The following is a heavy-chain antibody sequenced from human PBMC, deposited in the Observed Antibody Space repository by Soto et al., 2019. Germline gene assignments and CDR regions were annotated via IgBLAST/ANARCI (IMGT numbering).Heavy chain of an antibody. CDR1: GYTFTIFS. CDR3: TRDAGIAVSGTPGDPEY. Sequence: QVQLVQSGAEVRKPGASVKVSCKASGYTFTIFSIHWVRQAPGQRLEWMGWINTANGNTRFSQNFQARVTLTRDTSTETAYMELSGLRSEDTAVYYCTRDAGIAVSGTPGDPEYWGQGTLVTVSS. J-gene: IGHJ4*02. CDR2: INTANGNT. V-gene: IGHV1-3*04. D-gene: IGHD6-13*01.